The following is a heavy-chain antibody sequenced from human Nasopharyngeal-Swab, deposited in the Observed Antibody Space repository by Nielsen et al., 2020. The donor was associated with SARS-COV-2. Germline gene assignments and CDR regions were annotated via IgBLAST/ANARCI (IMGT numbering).Heavy chain of an antibody. CDR3: ARAHSGSYFGAFDI. CDR2: ISYDGSNK. J-gene: IGHJ3*02. D-gene: IGHD1-26*01. CDR1: GFTFSSYA. Sequence: GESLKISCAASGFTFSSYAMHWVRQAPGKGLEWVAVISYDGSNKYYADSVKGRFTISRDNSKNTLYLQMNSLRAEDTAVYYCARAHSGSYFGAFDIWGPGTKVTVSS. V-gene: IGHV3-30*04.